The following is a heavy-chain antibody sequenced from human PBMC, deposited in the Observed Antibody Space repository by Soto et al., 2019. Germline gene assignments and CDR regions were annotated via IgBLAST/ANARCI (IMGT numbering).Heavy chain of an antibody. D-gene: IGHD2-8*01. CDR1: GLTFSSYA. J-gene: IGHJ4*02. Sequence: GFLSLSDAASGLTFSSYAMSWVRQAPGGGLELVSAISGSGGSKYSAYTVTGRLTISRDTTKNTIYLQMKSLRAEDTAVYYCAKESPALIVYATHVEYRGQGTLVTV. CDR2: ISGSGGSK. CDR3: AKESPALIVYATHVEY. V-gene: IGHV3-23*01.